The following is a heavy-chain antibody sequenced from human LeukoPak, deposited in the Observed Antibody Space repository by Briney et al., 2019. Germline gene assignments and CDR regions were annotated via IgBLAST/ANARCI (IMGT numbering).Heavy chain of an antibody. J-gene: IGHJ3*02. CDR1: GCRFTSYW. CDR2: IYPGYSYT. V-gene: IGHV5-51*01. Sequence: GEXLKISFKGSGCRFTSYWIGWVRRMPGKGVEWMGSIYPGYSYTRYRPSFQVHVTISAHQSITTAYLQWSSLKASDTAMYYCARFAYCSSTSCLYDAFDIWGQGTMVTVSS. D-gene: IGHD2-2*01. CDR3: ARFAYCSSTSCLYDAFDI.